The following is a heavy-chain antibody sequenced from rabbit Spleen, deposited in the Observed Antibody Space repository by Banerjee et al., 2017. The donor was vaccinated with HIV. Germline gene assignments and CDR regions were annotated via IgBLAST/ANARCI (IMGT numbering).Heavy chain of an antibody. CDR3: ARNYVNAFDP. Sequence: QEQLVESGGGLVKPGGTLTVTCTVSGFSFSNNWICWVRQAPGKGLEWIACIDSNDGATDYANWPKGRFTISKTSSTTVTLQMTSLTAADTAPYFCARNYVNAFDPWGPGTLVTVS. J-gene: IGHJ2*01. V-gene: IGHV1S45*01. D-gene: IGHD1-1*01. CDR2: IDSNDGAT. CDR1: GFSFSNNW.